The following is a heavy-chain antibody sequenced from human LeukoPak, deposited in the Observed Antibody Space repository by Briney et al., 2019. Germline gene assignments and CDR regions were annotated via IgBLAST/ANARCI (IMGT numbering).Heavy chain of an antibody. D-gene: IGHD3-3*01. V-gene: IGHV3-48*01. CDR1: GFTFSSYS. CDR3: ARTDRTGALGRFRMRSDAFDI. CDR2: ISSSSSTI. Sequence: PGGSLRLSCAASGFTFSSYSMNWVRQAPGKGLEWVSYISSSSSTIYYADSVKGRFTISRDSSKNTLYLQMNSLRVEDTAVYYCARTDRTGALGRFRMRSDAFDIWGQGTMVTVSS. J-gene: IGHJ3*02.